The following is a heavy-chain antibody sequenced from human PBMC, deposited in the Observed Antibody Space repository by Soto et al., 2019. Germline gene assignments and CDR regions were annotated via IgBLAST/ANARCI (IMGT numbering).Heavy chain of an antibody. V-gene: IGHV1-8*02. CDR2: MNPNSGNT. CDR3: ARTLYGDNVDY. CDR1: GYTFTSYA. J-gene: IGHJ4*02. D-gene: IGHD4-17*01. Sequence: GASVKVSCKASGYTFTSYAMHWVRQAPGQRLEWMGWMNPNSGNTGYAQKFQGRVTMTRNTSISTAYMELSSLRSEDTAVYYCARTLYGDNVDYWGQGTLVTVS.